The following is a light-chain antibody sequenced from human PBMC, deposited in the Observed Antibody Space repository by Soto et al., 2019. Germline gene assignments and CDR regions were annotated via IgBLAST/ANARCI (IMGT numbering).Light chain of an antibody. Sequence: EIVMTHSPGPLSLSQGEKKTLSCRASQSVSISYLAWYQQKPGQALRLLIYGASSRATGIPDRFSGSGSGTDFTLTISRLEPEDFAVYYCQQYGSSPPITFGQGTRLEIK. CDR1: QSVSISY. J-gene: IGKJ5*01. CDR2: GAS. V-gene: IGKV3-20*01. CDR3: QQYGSSPPIT.